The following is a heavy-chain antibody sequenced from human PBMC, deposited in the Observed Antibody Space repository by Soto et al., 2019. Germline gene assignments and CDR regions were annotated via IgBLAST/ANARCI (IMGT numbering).Heavy chain of an antibody. CDR2: ISYDGNNK. CDR3: ARGGLGSDILTGYYSGAHYFDY. CDR1: GFTFSSYA. D-gene: IGHD3-9*01. V-gene: IGHV3-30-3*01. J-gene: IGHJ4*02. Sequence: QVQLVESGGGVVQPGRSLRLSCAASGFTFSSYAMHWVRQAPGKGLEWVAVISYDGNNKYYADSVKGRFPISRDNSKNALYTQMNSLRAEDTAVYYCARGGLGSDILTGYYSGAHYFDYWGQGTLVTVSS.